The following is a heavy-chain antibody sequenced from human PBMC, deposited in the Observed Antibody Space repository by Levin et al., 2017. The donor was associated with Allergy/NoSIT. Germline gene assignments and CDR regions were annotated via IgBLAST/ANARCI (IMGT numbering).Heavy chain of an antibody. Sequence: SGPTLVKPTQTLTLTCTFSGFSFSTSGVGVGWIRQPPGKALEWLALIYWDDDKRYSPSLKSRLTITKDTSKNQVVLTMTNMDTVDTATYYCAHRLGYCSGSSCYSDWFDPWGQGTLVTVSS. CDR3: AHRLGYCSGSSCYSDWFDP. J-gene: IGHJ5*02. V-gene: IGHV2-5*02. CDR2: IYWDDDK. D-gene: IGHD2-15*01. CDR1: GFSFSTSGVG.